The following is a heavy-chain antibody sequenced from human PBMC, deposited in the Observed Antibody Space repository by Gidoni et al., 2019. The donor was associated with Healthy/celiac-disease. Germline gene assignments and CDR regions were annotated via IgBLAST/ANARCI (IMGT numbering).Heavy chain of an antibody. J-gene: IGHJ6*02. CDR1: GYTFTSYD. CDR2: MNPNSGIT. V-gene: IGHV1-8*01. D-gene: IGHD3-3*01. CDR3: ATIELRFLEWLGMDV. Sequence: QVQMVQSGAEVKKPAASVKDSCKASGYTFTSYDIKWVRKTTGQGLEWMGWMNPNSGITVYAQKFQGRFTMTRNTSISTAYMELSSLRSEYTAVYYCATIELRFLEWLGMDVWGQGTTVTVSS.